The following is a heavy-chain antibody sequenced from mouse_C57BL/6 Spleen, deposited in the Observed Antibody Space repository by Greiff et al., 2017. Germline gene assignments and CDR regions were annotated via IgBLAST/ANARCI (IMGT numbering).Heavy chain of an antibody. D-gene: IGHD2-4*01. CDR3: ARRDYDERDYYAMDY. CDR2: IYPRSGNT. V-gene: IGHV1-81*01. J-gene: IGHJ4*01. Sequence: VQLQQSGAELARPGASVKLSCKASGYTFTSYGISWVKQRTGQGLEWIGEIYPRSGNTYYNEKFKGKATLTADKSSSTAYMELRRLTSEDSAVYVCARRDYDERDYYAMDYWGQGTSVTVSS. CDR1: GYTFTSYG.